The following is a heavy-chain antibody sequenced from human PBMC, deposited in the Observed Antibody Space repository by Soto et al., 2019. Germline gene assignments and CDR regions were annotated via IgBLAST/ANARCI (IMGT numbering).Heavy chain of an antibody. J-gene: IGHJ4*02. Sequence: QVQLVQSGAEVKKPGASVMLSCKASGYTFTNYYMHWVRQAPGQGLEWMGIINPDGGSTRYAQKFHGRVTMTRDTSTSTFYMELSSLRSEDTAVYYCAKAPRGGVIITTYSAHIDYWGQGTLVTVSS. CDR2: INPDGGST. D-gene: IGHD3-3*01. CDR3: AKAPRGGVIITTYSAHIDY. CDR1: GYTFTNYY. V-gene: IGHV1-46*01.